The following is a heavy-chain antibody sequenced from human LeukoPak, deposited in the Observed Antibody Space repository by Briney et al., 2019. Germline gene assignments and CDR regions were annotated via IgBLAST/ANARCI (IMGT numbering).Heavy chain of an antibody. CDR2: ICSGGST. Sequence: SGGSLRLSCAASGFTVSSNYMSWVRQAPGKGLEWVSVICSGGSTYYADSVKGRFTISRDNSKNTLYLQMNSLRAEDTAVYYCAKGAQLDCSSTSCYIFDSWGQGTLVTVSS. D-gene: IGHD2-2*02. CDR3: AKGAQLDCSSTSCYIFDS. V-gene: IGHV3-53*01. CDR1: GFTVSSNY. J-gene: IGHJ4*02.